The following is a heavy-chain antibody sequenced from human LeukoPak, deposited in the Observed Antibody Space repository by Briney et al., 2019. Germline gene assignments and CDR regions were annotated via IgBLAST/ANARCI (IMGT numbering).Heavy chain of an antibody. CDR1: GASINSDTYY. CDR2: HSHSGSA. D-gene: IGHD3-22*01. Sequence: SETLSLTCTVSGASINSDTYYWGWIRQPPGKGLEWIGTHSHSGSAYYNPSLRSRITMSLDTSENQLSLKLYSVTATDTAIYYCARGVGSRYYYNRYYFDSWGQGTLVTVSS. J-gene: IGHJ4*02. V-gene: IGHV4-39*07. CDR3: ARGVGSRYYYNRYYFDS.